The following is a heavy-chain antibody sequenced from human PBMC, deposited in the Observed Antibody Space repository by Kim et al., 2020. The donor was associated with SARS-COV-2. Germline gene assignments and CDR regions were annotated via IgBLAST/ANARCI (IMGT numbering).Heavy chain of an antibody. V-gene: IGHV4-34*01. CDR3: ARAVVVVAATLYYYYGMDV. D-gene: IGHD2-15*01. CDR1: GGSFSGYY. Sequence: SETLSLTCAVYGGSFSGYYWSWIRQPPGKGLEWIGEINHSGSTNYNPSLKSRVTISVDTSKNQFSLKLSSVTAADTAVYYCARAVVVVAATLYYYYGMDVWGQGTTVTVSS. J-gene: IGHJ6*02. CDR2: INHSGST.